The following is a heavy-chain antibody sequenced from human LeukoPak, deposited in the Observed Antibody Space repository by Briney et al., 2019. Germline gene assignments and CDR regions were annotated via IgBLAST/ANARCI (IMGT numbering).Heavy chain of an antibody. Sequence: GGSLRLSCVASGFTFGGYTINWVGLAPGKGLEWVSSISSSLNMYVAESVKGRFTISRDSARNSVSLQLNSLRVEDTAVYYCARDAGIVAFDIWGQGTVVTVSS. D-gene: IGHD2-15*01. V-gene: IGHV3-21*01. CDR1: GFTFGGYT. CDR2: ISSSLNM. CDR3: ARDAGIVAFDI. J-gene: IGHJ3*02.